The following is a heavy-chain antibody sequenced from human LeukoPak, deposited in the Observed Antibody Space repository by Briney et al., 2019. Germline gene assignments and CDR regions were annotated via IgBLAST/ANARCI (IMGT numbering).Heavy chain of an antibody. Sequence: GGSLRLSCAASGFTFSTHAMSWVRQAPGEGLEWVSAISGGGESTYYVDSVKGGFTISRDNSKNSLYLQMNSLRAEDTAVYYCAKAYCGGGSCYSGTSWFDPWGQGTLVTVSS. CDR3: AKAYCGGGSCYSGTSWFDP. CDR2: ISGGGEST. CDR1: GFTFSTHA. J-gene: IGHJ5*02. D-gene: IGHD2-15*01. V-gene: IGHV3-23*01.